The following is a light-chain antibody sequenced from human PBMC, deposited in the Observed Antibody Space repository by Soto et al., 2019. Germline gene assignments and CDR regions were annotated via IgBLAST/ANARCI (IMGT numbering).Light chain of an antibody. CDR2: GAS. J-gene: IGKJ4*01. V-gene: IGKV3-15*01. CDR3: RQYILWPALT. CDR1: QSVRSN. Sequence: DIVMTQSPATLSVSPGDRATLSCRASQSVRSNVAWYQQKPGQAPRLLFYGASTRATGVTDRFSGSGSGTDFSLPISSLQSEDFAVYYCRQYILWPALTFGGGTKVEMK.